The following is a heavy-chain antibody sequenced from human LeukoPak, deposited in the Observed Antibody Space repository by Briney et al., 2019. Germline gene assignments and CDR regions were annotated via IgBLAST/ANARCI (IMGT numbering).Heavy chain of an antibody. J-gene: IGHJ4*02. V-gene: IGHV1-2*02. CDR2: SNPNSGGT. Sequence: ASVKVSCKGSGYTFTGYYMHWVRQAPGQGLEWMGWSNPNSGGTNYAQKFQGRITMTRDTSISTAYMELSRLRSDDTAVYYCARALPPTYYFDYWGQGTLVTVSS. CDR1: GYTFTGYY. CDR3: ARALPPTYYFDY. D-gene: IGHD3-10*01.